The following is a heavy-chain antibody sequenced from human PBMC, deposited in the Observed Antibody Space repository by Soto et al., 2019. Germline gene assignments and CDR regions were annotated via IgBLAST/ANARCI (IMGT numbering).Heavy chain of an antibody. J-gene: IGHJ3*02. D-gene: IGHD3-3*01. V-gene: IGHV3-23*01. Sequence: GGSLRLSCAASGFTFSSYAMSWVRQAPGKGLEWVSAISGSGGSTYYADSVKGRFTISRDNSKNTLYLQMNSLRAEDTAVYYCAKGGGYYDFWSGYSEFDIWGQGTMVTVSS. CDR2: ISGSGGST. CDR1: GFTFSSYA. CDR3: AKGGGYYDFWSGYSEFDI.